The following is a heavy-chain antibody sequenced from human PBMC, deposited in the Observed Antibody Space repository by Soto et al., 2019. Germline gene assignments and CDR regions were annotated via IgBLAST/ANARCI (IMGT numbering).Heavy chain of an antibody. CDR3: ARAPILVGVTTYEHYFDL. V-gene: IGHV1-46*01. D-gene: IGHD3-3*01. CDR2: INPSGGST. J-gene: IGHJ4*02. Sequence: GASVKVSCKASGYTFTSYYMHWVRQAPGQGLEWMGIINPSGGSTSYAQKFQGRVTMTRDTSTSTVYMELTSLRSEDTAVYYCARAPILVGVTTYEHYFDLWGQGTLVTVSS. CDR1: GYTFTSYY.